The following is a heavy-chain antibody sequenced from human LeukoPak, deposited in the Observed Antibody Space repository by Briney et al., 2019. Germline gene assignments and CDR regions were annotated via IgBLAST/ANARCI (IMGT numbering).Heavy chain of an antibody. CDR3: ARDGVVLSIAAAGESSLGVDY. V-gene: IGHV1-18*01. D-gene: IGHD6-13*01. Sequence: GASVKVSCKASGYTFTSYGISWVRQAPGQGLEWMGWISAYNGNTNYAQKLQGRVTMTTDTSTSTAYMELRSLRSDDTAVYYCARDGVVLSIAAAGESSLGVDYWGQGTLVTVSS. CDR2: ISAYNGNT. CDR1: GYTFTSYG. J-gene: IGHJ4*02.